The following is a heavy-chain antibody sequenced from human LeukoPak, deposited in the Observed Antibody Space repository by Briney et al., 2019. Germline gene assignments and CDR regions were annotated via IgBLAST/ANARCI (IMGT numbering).Heavy chain of an antibody. D-gene: IGHD2-15*01. CDR3: ARVSVAHKIVAGDYFES. Sequence: PSETLSLTCSVSGFSVNNADYWAWVRQPPGKRLEWIGNISRSGITSYNPSLNSRITISVDRPKNQISLKVRSATAAGTAIYYCARVSVAHKIVAGDYFESWGQGTLVTVSP. CDR1: GFSVNNADY. V-gene: IGHV4-38-2*02. CDR2: ISRSGIT. J-gene: IGHJ4*02.